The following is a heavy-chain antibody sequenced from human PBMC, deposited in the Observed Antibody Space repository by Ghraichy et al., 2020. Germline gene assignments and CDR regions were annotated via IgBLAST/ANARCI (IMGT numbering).Heavy chain of an antibody. Sequence: GGSLRLSCSASGFTFSSYAMHWVRQAPGKGLEYVSAISSNGGSTYYADSVKGRFSISRDNSKNTLYLQMSSLRAEDTAVYYCVRAGSSSWYLYNWFDPWGQGTLVTVSS. V-gene: IGHV3-64D*06. CDR2: ISSNGGST. J-gene: IGHJ5*02. CDR3: VRAGSSSWYLYNWFDP. CDR1: GFTFSSYA. D-gene: IGHD6-13*01.